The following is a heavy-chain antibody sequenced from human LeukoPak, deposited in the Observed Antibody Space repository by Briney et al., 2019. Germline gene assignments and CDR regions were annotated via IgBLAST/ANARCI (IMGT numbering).Heavy chain of an antibody. Sequence: PGRSLRLSCAASVFTFSSYGMHWVRQAPGKGLVWVAVISYDGSNKYYADSVKGRFTISRDNSKNTLYLQMNSLRAEDTAVYYCATEVGYCSGGSCYRGLDYWGQGTLVTVSS. CDR3: ATEVGYCSGGSCYRGLDY. CDR2: ISYDGSNK. D-gene: IGHD2-15*01. CDR1: VFTFSSYG. J-gene: IGHJ4*02. V-gene: IGHV3-30*03.